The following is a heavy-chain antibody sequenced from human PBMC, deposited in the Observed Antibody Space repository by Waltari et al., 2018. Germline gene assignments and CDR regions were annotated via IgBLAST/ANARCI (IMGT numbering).Heavy chain of an antibody. J-gene: IGHJ4*02. CDR3: ARVSPGDPFDY. CDR1: GYTFTRYG. Sequence: QVQLVQSGAEVEKPGASVTVSCKAIGYTFTRYGISWVRQATGQGLEWMGWMNPNSGNTGYAQKFQGRVTMTRNTSISTAYMELSSLRSEDTAVYYCARVSPGDPFDYWGQGTLVTVSS. D-gene: IGHD7-27*01. V-gene: IGHV1-8*01. CDR2: MNPNSGNT.